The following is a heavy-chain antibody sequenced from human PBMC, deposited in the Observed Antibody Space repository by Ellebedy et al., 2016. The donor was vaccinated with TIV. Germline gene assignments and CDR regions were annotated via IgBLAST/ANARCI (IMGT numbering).Heavy chain of an antibody. V-gene: IGHV3-48*04. J-gene: IGHJ4*02. D-gene: IGHD2-2*01. CDR1: GFTFSSYS. Sequence: GGSLRLSXAASGFTFSSYSMNWVRQAPGKGLEWVSYISSSSSTIYYADSVKGRFTISRDNAKNSLYLQMNSLRTEDTALYYCAKDDCSSTSCYFLNLGGNIDYWGQGTLVTVSS. CDR2: ISSSSSTI. CDR3: AKDDCSSTSCYFLNLGGNIDY.